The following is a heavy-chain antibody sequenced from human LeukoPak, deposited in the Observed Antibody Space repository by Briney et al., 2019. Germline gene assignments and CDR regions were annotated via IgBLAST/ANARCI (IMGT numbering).Heavy chain of an antibody. J-gene: IGHJ6*02. V-gene: IGHV1-69*13. Sequence: SVKVSCKASGGTFSSYAISWVRQAPGQGLEWMGGIIPIFGTANYAQKFQGRVTITADESTSTANMELSSLRSEDTAVYYCARDPYPGYYYYGMDVWGQGTTVTVSS. CDR3: ARDPYPGYYYYGMDV. CDR1: GGTFSSYA. CDR2: IIPIFGTA.